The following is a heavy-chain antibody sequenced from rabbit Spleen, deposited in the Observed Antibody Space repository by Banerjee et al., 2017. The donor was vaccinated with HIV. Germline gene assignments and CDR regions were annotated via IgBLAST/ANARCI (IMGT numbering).Heavy chain of an antibody. J-gene: IGHJ4*01. CDR3: GRDRSGTTSYLNL. D-gene: IGHD2-1*01. CDR2: INAATAKP. Sequence: QEQLVESGGGLVQPGESLKLSCKASGFDFSSYGVSWVRQAPGKGLEWIACINAATAKPVYATWAKGRFTISKTSSTTVTLQMTGLTAADTATYFCGRDRSGTTSYLNLWGQGTLVTVS. CDR1: GFDFSSYG. V-gene: IGHV1S45*01.